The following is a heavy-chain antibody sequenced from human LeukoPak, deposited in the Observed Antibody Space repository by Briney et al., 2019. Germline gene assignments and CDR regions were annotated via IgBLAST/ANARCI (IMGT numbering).Heavy chain of an antibody. CDR1: GGSISSYY. CDR3: ARPLTGTTLIFDY. J-gene: IGHJ4*02. CDR2: IYYSGST. V-gene: IGHV4-59*01. Sequence: SETLSLTCTVSGGSISSYYWSWIRQPPGKGLEWIGYIYYSGSTSYIPSLKSRVTISVDTSKNQFSLKLSSVTAADTAVYYCARPLTGTTLIFDYWGQGTLVTVSS. D-gene: IGHD1-7*01.